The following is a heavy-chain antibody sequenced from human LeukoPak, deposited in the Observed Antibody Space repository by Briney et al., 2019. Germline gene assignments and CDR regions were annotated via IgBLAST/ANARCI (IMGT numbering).Heavy chain of an antibody. CDR2: IIPIFGIA. CDR1: GGTFSSYA. J-gene: IGHJ4*02. V-gene: IGHV1-69*04. Sequence: SVKVSCKASGGTFSSYAISWVRQAPGQGLEWTGRIIPIFGIANYAQKFQGRVTITADKSTSTAYMELSSLRSEDTAVYYCARDPSTTVVNELDYWGQGTLVTVSS. D-gene: IGHD4-23*01. CDR3: ARDPSTTVVNELDY.